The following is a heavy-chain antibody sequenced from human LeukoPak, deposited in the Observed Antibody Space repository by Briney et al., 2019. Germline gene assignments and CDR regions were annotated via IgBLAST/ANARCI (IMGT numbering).Heavy chain of an antibody. CDR2: INPNSGGT. J-gene: IGHJ4*02. D-gene: IGHD2-2*01. CDR3: ARDSCSSTSCLSIDDY. CDR1: GYTFIAYY. Sequence: ASVKVSFKASGYTFIAYYMHWMRQAPGQGLEWMGWINPNSGGTNYAQKFQGRVTMTRDTSISTVYMELSRLRSDDTAVYYCARDSCSSTSCLSIDDYWGQGTLVTVSS. V-gene: IGHV1-2*02.